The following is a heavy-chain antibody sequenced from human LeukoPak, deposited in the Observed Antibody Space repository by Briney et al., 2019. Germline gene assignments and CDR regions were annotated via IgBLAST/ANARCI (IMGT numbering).Heavy chain of an antibody. V-gene: IGHV3-30*02. Sequence: GGSLRLSCAASGFTFSSYAMHWVRQAPGKGLEWVAFIRNDGSNKYHADSVKGRFTISRDNSNNTLYLQMNSLRAEDTAVYYCVSPLVSITILGVQDYWGQGSLVTVSS. CDR3: VSPLVSITILGVQDY. CDR1: GFTFSSYA. J-gene: IGHJ4*02. CDR2: IRNDGSNK. D-gene: IGHD3-3*01.